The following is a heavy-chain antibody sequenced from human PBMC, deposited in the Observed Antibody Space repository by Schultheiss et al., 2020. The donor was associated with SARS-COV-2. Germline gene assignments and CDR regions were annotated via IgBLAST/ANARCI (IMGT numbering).Heavy chain of an antibody. CDR3: ARGPPYSSGAADY. CDR2: IYSGGST. CDR1: GFTVSSNY. J-gene: IGHJ4*02. Sequence: GGSLRLSCAASGFTVSSNYMSWVRQAPGKGLEWVSVIYSGGSTYYADSVKGRFTISRDNSKNTLYLQMNRLRAEDTAVYYCARGPPYSSGAADYWGQGTLVTVSS. D-gene: IGHD6-19*01. V-gene: IGHV3-53*01.